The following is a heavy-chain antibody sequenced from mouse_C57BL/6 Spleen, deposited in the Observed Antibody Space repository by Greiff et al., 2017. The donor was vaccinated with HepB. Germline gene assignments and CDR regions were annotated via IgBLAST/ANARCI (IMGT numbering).Heavy chain of an antibody. CDR1: GFTFSSYT. D-gene: IGHD1-1*01. J-gene: IGHJ2*01. CDR2: ISGGGGNT. V-gene: IGHV5-9*01. CDR3: ARHDYGSYYFDY. Sequence: EVNLVESGGGLVKPGGSLKLSCAASGFTFSSYTMSWVRQTPEKRLEWVATISGGGGNTYYPDSVKGRFTISRDNAKNTLYLQMSSLRSEDTALYYCARHDYGSYYFDYWGQGTTLTVSS.